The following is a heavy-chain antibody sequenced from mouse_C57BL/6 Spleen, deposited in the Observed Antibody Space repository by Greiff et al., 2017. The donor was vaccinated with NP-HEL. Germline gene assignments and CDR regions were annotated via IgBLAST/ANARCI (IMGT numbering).Heavy chain of an antibody. CDR3: AIEDGPYAMDY. V-gene: IGHV1-74*01. Sequence: QVQLKQPGAELVKPGASVKVSCKASGYTFTSYWMHWVKQRPGQGLEWIGRIHPSDSDTNYNQKFKGKATLTVDKSSSTAYMQLSSLTSEDSAVYYCAIEDGPYAMDYWGQGTSVTVSS. CDR2: IHPSDSDT. J-gene: IGHJ4*01. CDR1: GYTFTSYW. D-gene: IGHD2-3*01.